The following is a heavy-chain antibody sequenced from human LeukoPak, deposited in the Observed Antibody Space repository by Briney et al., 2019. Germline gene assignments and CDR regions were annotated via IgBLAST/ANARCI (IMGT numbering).Heavy chain of an antibody. D-gene: IGHD3-9*01. Sequence: GGSLRLSCAASGFTFSSYAMSWVRQAPGKGLEWVSAISGSGGSTYYADSVKGRFTISRDNSKNTLYLQMNSLRAEDTAVYYCAKVGRGYDILTGYYDYWGQGTLVTVSS. CDR1: GFTFSSYA. CDR2: ISGSGGST. V-gene: IGHV3-23*01. J-gene: IGHJ4*02. CDR3: AKVGRGYDILTGYYDY.